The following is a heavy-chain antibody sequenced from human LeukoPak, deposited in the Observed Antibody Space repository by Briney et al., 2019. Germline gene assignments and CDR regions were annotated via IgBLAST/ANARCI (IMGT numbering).Heavy chain of an antibody. D-gene: IGHD3-10*01. CDR2: ISWNSGSI. CDR3: AKALDYYGSGSYYNDAFDI. CDR1: GFTFDDYA. Sequence: GGSLRLSCAASGFTFDDYAMHWVRQAPGKGLEWVSGISWNSGSIGYADSVKGRFTISRDNAKNSLYLQMNSLRAEDTALYYCAKALDYYGSGSYYNDAFDIWGQGTVVTVSS. J-gene: IGHJ3*02. V-gene: IGHV3-9*01.